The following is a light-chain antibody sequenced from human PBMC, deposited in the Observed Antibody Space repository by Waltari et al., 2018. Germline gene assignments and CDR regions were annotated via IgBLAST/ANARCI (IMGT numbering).Light chain of an antibody. CDR1: QSIGSN. Sequence: DIVMTQSPATLSVSPGERATLSCRASQSIGSNLAWYQHTPGQAPRFLIYGASTRATGIPARFSGSGSGTEFTLTISSLQPDDVATYHCHQYHTYLWTFGQGTKVEIK. CDR3: HQYHTYLWT. CDR2: GAS. J-gene: IGKJ1*01. V-gene: IGKV3-15*01.